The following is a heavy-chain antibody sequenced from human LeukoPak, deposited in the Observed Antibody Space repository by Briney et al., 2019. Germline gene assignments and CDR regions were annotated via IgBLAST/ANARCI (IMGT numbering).Heavy chain of an antibody. CDR1: RGTFSSYA. D-gene: IGHD3-10*01. CDR3: ARGSELLWFGEPSREDAFDI. J-gene: IGHJ3*02. CDR2: IIPIFGTA. V-gene: IGHV1-69*13. Sequence: GASVKVSCKASRGTFSSYAISWVRQAPGQGLEWMGGIIPIFGTANYAQKFQGRVTITADESTSTAYMELSSLRSDDTAVYYCARGSELLWFGEPSREDAFDIWGQGTMVTVSS.